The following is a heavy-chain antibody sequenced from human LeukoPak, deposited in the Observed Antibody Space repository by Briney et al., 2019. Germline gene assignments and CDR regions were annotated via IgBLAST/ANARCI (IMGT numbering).Heavy chain of an antibody. V-gene: IGHV4-34*01. J-gene: IGHJ6*03. Sequence: PSETLSLTCAVYGVSFSGYYWSWLRQPPGKGLEWLGEINHSGSTNYNPSLKGRVTISVDTSKNQFSLKLSSVTAADTAVYYCARGPKAARPYYYYYYMDVWGKGTTVTVSS. CDR1: GVSFSGYY. CDR3: ARGPKAARPYYYYYYMDV. CDR2: INHSGST. D-gene: IGHD6-6*01.